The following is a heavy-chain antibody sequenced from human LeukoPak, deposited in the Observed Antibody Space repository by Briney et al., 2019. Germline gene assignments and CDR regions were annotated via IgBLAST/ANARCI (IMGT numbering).Heavy chain of an antibody. CDR1: GGSISSTTYY. J-gene: IGHJ5*02. D-gene: IGHD3-10*01. V-gene: IGHV4-39*07. Sequence: SETLSLTCTVSGGSISSTTYYWDWIRQPPGKGLEWIGTIYYSGSTYYNPSLKSRVTISVDTSKNQFSLKLSSVTAADTAVYYCARSPSYYYGSGSYYSGLNWFDPWGQGTLVTVSS. CDR2: IYYSGST. CDR3: ARSPSYYYGSGSYYSGLNWFDP.